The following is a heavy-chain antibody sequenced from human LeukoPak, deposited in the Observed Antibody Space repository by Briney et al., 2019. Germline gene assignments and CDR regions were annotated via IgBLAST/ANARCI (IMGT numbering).Heavy chain of an antibody. J-gene: IGHJ4*02. D-gene: IGHD1-1*01. CDR2: MSPNSGDT. CDR3: ARGPPNWRYDY. CDR1: GYTFTSYD. Sequence: ASVTVSYKASGYTFTSYDFNWVRQATGQRREGMGWMSPNSGDTGYAQKFQDRVTMTRNTSISTAYMELSSLRSDDTAVYYCARGPPNWRYDYWGPGTLVTVSS. V-gene: IGHV1-8*01.